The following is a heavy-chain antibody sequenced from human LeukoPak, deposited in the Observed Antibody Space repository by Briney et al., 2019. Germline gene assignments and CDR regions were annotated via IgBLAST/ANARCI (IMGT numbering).Heavy chain of an antibody. D-gene: IGHD2-2*01. V-gene: IGHV4-31*03. CDR3: ARGRTSGQFDS. CDR1: GGSISRGGYY. J-gene: IGHJ4*02. Sequence: SETLSLTCTVSGGSISRGGYYWNWIRQYPGKGLEWIGNIYHSGETYYNPSLKSRVTISVDTSKNQFSLKLSSVTAADTALYFCARGRTSGQFDSWGQGTLVTVSS. CDR2: IYHSGET.